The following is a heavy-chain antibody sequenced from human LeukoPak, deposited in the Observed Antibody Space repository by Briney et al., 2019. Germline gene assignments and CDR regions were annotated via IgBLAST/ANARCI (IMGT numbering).Heavy chain of an antibody. D-gene: IGHD6-13*01. Sequence: SETLSLTCTVSGGSFSSSSYYWGWIRQPPGKGLEWIGSIYYSGSTYYNPSLKSRVTISVDTSKNQFSLELSSVTAADTAVYYCARQTAAAGDPDYWGQGTLVTVSS. V-gene: IGHV4-39*01. J-gene: IGHJ4*02. CDR3: ARQTAAAGDPDY. CDR2: IYYSGST. CDR1: GGSFSSSSYY.